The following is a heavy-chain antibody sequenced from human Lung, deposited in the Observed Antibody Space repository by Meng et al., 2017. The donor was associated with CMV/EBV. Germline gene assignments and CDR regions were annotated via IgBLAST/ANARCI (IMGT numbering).Heavy chain of an antibody. CDR1: GFPFQSYE. J-gene: IGHJ6*02. D-gene: IGHD3-3*01. Sequence: GESXKIPCPASGFPFQSYEMHWVRQAPGQGLEWVSYISSSGSTIYYADSVTGRFTISRGNAKNSLYLQMNSLRAEDKAVYYCARNGQYYDFWCGYYKISHYYYYYGMDVWGQGTTVTVSS. V-gene: IGHV3-48*03. CDR2: ISSSGSTI. CDR3: ARNGQYYDFWCGYYKISHYYYYYGMDV.